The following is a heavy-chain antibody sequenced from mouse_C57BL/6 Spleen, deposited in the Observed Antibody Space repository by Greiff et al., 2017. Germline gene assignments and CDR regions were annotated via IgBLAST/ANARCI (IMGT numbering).Heavy chain of an antibody. CDR3: ATLIYYGNRGYYFDY. D-gene: IGHD2-1*01. V-gene: IGHV1-54*01. CDR1: GYAFTNYL. CDR2: INPGSGGT. Sequence: VQLQQSGAELVRPGTSVKVSCKASGYAFTNYLIEWVKQRPGPGLEWIGVINPGSGGTNYNEKFKGKATLTADKSSSTAYMQLSSLTSEDSAVYFCATLIYYGNRGYYFDYWGQGTTLTVSS. J-gene: IGHJ2*01.